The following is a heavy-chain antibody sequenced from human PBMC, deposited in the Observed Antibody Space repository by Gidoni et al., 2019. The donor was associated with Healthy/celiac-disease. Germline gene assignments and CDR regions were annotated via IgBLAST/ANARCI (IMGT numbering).Heavy chain of an antibody. Sequence: QVQLPESGPGLVKPSETLSFTCTVAGGSLSSYYWSWIRQPAGKGLEWIGRIYTSGSTNYNPSRNRRVTMSVDKSKNQFSRKLSSVTAADTAVYYCARDHGITRGGAFDIWGQGTMVTVSS. V-gene: IGHV4-4*07. CDR1: GGSLSSYY. CDR3: ARDHGITRGGAFDI. J-gene: IGHJ3*02. CDR2: IYTSGST.